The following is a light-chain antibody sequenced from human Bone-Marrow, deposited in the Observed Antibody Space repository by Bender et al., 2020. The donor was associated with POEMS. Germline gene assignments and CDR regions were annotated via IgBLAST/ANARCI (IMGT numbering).Light chain of an antibody. CDR1: SSDIGYHNY. Sequence: QSALTQPASVSGPPGQSITISCTGTSSDIGYHNYVSWFQQFPGRVPKLIIYDVTRRPTGISNRFSGAKSGNTASLTISGLQAADEADYYCCSYAGSSPVFGGGTKLTVL. CDR2: DVT. CDR3: CSYAGSSPV. V-gene: IGLV2-14*03. J-gene: IGLJ3*02.